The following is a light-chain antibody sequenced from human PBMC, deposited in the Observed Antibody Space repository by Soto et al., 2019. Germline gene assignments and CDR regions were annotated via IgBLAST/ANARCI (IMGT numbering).Light chain of an antibody. CDR2: GAS. J-gene: IGKJ4*01. V-gene: IGKV3-20*01. Sequence: EIVLTQSPGTLSLSPGERATLSCRASQSVSSNYLAWYQQKPGQAPRLLIYGASSRATGIPDRFSGSGSATDFTLTISRLEPEDFAVYYCQQYDNWSPLTFGGGTKVDIK. CDR3: QQYDNWSPLT. CDR1: QSVSSNY.